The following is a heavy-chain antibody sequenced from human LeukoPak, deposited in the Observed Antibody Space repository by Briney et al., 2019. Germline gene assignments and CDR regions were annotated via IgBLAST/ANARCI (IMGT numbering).Heavy chain of an antibody. J-gene: IGHJ4*02. CDR3: ARAPRSSWYYFDY. Sequence: GGSLRLSCAASGFTFSSHSMNWVRQAPGKGLEWVSSISSSSSYIYYADSVKGRFTISRDNAKNSLYLQMNSLRAEDTAVYYCARAPRSSWYYFDYWGQGTLVTVSS. V-gene: IGHV3-21*01. CDR1: GFTFSSHS. CDR2: ISSSSSYI. D-gene: IGHD6-13*01.